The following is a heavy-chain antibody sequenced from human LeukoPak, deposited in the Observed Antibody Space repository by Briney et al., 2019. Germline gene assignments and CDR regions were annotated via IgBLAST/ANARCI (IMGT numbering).Heavy chain of an antibody. D-gene: IGHD6-19*01. CDR2: IIPIFGTA. CDR3: ARDPLLSRGSSYAVY. V-gene: IGHV1-69*01. Sequence: SVKVSCKASGGTFSSYAISWVRQAPGQGLEWMGGIIPIFGTANYAQKFQGRVTITADESTSTAYMELSSLRSEDTAVYYRARDPLLSRGSSYAVYWGQGTLVTVSS. CDR1: GGTFSSYA. J-gene: IGHJ4*02.